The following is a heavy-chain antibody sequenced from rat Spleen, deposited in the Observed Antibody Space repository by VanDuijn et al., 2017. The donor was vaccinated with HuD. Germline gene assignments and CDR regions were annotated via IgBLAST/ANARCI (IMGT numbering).Heavy chain of an antibody. V-gene: IGHV3-1*01. CDR1: GYSITSNY. D-gene: IGHD1-12*02. CDR3: ARSADYDGTYYWGGYWYFDF. CDR2: ISYRGIT. Sequence: EVQLLESGPGLVKPSQSLSLTCSVTGYSITSNYWGWIRKFPGNKMEWMGFISYRGITDYNPSLKSRVSISRDTSKNQFFLQLNSVTTEDTATYYCARSADYDGTYYWGGYWYFDFWGPGTMVTVSS. J-gene: IGHJ1*01.